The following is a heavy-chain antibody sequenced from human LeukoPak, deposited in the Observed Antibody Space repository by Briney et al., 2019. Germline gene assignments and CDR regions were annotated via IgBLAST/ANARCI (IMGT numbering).Heavy chain of an antibody. CDR1: GYSISSGYY. CDR3: ARDRAGDVGAPDY. CDR2: IYHSGRT. D-gene: IGHD1-26*01. J-gene: IGHJ4*02. Sequence: ASETLSLTCTVSGYSISSGYYWGWIRQPPGKGLEWIGNIYHSGRTYYNPSLKIRVTISVDTSKNQFSLKLSSVTAADTAVYYCARDRAGDVGAPDYWGQGTLVTVSS. V-gene: IGHV4-38-2*02.